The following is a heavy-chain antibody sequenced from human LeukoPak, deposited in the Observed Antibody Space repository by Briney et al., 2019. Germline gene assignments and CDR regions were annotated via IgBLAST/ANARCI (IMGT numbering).Heavy chain of an antibody. D-gene: IGHD3-22*01. CDR1: GFTFNSYA. CDR3: AKRLYYYDSSGSSPDY. Sequence: GGSLRLSCAASGFTFNSYAMNWVRQAPGKGLEWASAISGSGGSTYYADSVKGRFTISRDNSKNTLYLQMNSLRAEDTAVYYCAKRLYYYDSSGSSPDYWGQGTLVTVSS. V-gene: IGHV3-23*01. J-gene: IGHJ4*02. CDR2: ISGSGGST.